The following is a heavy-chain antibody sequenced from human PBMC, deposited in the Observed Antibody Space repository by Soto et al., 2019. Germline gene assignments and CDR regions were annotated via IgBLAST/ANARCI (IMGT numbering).Heavy chain of an antibody. CDR3: ARDRITTRGDAFDP. V-gene: IGHV1-69*08. CDR2: IIPIPDIT. D-gene: IGHD3-3*01. Sequence: QVQLVQSGAEVKKPGSSVKVSCKAPGGTFSTYIISWVRQAPGQGLEWMGRIIPIPDITDNAQKFQGRVTFSADKSTSTAYMELSSLGSEDTAVYYCARDRITTRGDAFDPWGQGTMVTVSS. CDR1: GGTFSTYI. J-gene: IGHJ3*01.